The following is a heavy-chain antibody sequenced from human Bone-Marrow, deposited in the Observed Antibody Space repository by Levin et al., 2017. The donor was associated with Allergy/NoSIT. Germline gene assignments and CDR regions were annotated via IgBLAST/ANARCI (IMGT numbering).Heavy chain of an antibody. D-gene: IGHD2-21*01. J-gene: IGHJ4*02. Sequence: PGESLKISCKGSGDSFTTYWIDWVRQMPGKGLEWMGAIYPADSDTRYRPSFQDQVTISADASIATAYLQWRNLEASDTAMYYCARRGGAHFDSWGQGTQVTVSS. CDR3: ARRGGAHFDS. CDR2: IYPADSDT. V-gene: IGHV5-51*01. CDR1: GDSFTTYW.